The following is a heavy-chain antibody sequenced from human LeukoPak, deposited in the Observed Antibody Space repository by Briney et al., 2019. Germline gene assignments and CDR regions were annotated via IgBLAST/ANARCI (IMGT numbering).Heavy chain of an antibody. J-gene: IGHJ4*02. CDR2: IHPNSGGT. CDR1: GYTFIDYY. V-gene: IGHV1-2*02. D-gene: IGHD6-19*01. CDR3: ARLAVGNDA. Sequence: ASVKVSCKASGYTFIDYYMHWVRQPPGQAPGQGLEWMGWIHPNSGGTNYAQKFQGRVTMTRDTSISTAYMELSRLSSDDTAVYYCARLAVGNDAWGQGTLVTVSS.